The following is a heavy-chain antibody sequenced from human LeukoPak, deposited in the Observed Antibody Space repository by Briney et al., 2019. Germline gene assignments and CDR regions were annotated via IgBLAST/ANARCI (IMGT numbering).Heavy chain of an antibody. CDR1: GGSISTYY. CDR2: IYYSGGT. D-gene: IGHD2-15*01. CDR3: ARSPTGGSPFFDY. J-gene: IGHJ4*02. Sequence: SETLSLTCTVSGGSISTYYWSWIRQPPGKGLEWIGYIYYSGGTNYNPSLKSRLTISVDTSKNQFSLRLSSVTAADTAVYYCARSPTGGSPFFDYWGQGTLVTVSS. V-gene: IGHV4-59*01.